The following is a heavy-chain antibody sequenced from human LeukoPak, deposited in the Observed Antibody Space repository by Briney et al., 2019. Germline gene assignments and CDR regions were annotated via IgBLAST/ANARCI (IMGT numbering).Heavy chain of an antibody. Sequence: GESLKISCKGSGYTFTSYWIGWVRQMPGKGLEWMGIIYPSDSDTRYSPSFQGQVTISADKSINTAYLQWSSLKASGTAIYYCARSYSAYNYWGQGTLVTVSS. V-gene: IGHV5-51*01. CDR2: IYPSDSDT. D-gene: IGHD5-12*01. CDR1: GYTFTSYW. J-gene: IGHJ4*02. CDR3: ARSYSAYNY.